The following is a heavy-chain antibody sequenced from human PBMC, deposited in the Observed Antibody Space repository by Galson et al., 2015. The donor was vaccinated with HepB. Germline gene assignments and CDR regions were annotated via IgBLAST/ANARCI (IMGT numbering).Heavy chain of an antibody. V-gene: IGHV3-30*18. J-gene: IGHJ6*02. CDR2: ISYDGSNK. CDR3: AKDHSYYDILTGDYDYYGMDV. D-gene: IGHD3-9*01. CDR1: GFTFSSYG. Sequence: SLRLSCAASGFTFSSYGIHRVRQAPGKGLEWVAIISYDGSNKYYADSVKGRFTISRDNSKNTLYLQMNSLRAEDTAAYYCAKDHSYYDILTGDYDYYGMDVWGQGTTVTVSS.